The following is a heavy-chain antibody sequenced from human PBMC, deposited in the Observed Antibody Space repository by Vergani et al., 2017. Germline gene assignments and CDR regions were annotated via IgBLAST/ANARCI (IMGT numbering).Heavy chain of an antibody. CDR1: GGSISSYY. CDR3: ARAGYDFWSGYTGGYYYMDV. Sequence: QVQLQESGPGLVKPSETLSLTCTVSGGSISSYYWSWIRQPPGKGLEWIGYIYYSGSTNYNPSLKSRVTISVDTSKNQFSLKLSSVTAADTAVYYCARAGYDFWSGYTGGYYYMDVWGKGTTVTVSS. J-gene: IGHJ6*03. CDR2: IYYSGST. V-gene: IGHV4-59*01. D-gene: IGHD3-3*01.